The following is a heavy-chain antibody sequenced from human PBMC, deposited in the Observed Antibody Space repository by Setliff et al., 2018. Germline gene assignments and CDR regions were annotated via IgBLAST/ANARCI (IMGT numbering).Heavy chain of an antibody. CDR2: TSAYNDNT. CDR1: GGSFSNSG. J-gene: IGHJ6*03. CDR3: VREGVDSRSSTDYRYYMDV. Sequence: GASVKVSCKASGGSFSNSGIIWVRQAPGQGLEWMGWTSAYNDNTNYAQRLQGRVTMTTDTSTNTAFMQLSSLRSDDTAVYYCVREGVDSRSSTDYRYYMDVWGKGTTVTVSS. V-gene: IGHV1-18*01. D-gene: IGHD3-22*01.